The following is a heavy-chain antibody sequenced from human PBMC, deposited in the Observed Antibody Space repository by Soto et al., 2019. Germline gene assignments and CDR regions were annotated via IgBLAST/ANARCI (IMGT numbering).Heavy chain of an antibody. Sequence: GGSLRLSCAASGFTFSSYSMNWVRQAPGKGLEWVSSISSSSSYIYYADSVKGRFTISRDNAKNSLYLQMNSLRAEDTAVYYCARGHDIVVVPAATYSEGPGYYYGMDVWGQGTTVTVSS. D-gene: IGHD2-2*01. J-gene: IGHJ6*02. CDR2: ISSSSSYI. V-gene: IGHV3-21*01. CDR3: ARGHDIVVVPAATYSEGPGYYYGMDV. CDR1: GFTFSSYS.